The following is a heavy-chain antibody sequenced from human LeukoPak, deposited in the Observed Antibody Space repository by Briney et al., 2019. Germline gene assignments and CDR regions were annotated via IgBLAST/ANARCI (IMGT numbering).Heavy chain of an antibody. D-gene: IGHD6-13*01. CDR3: AKGTGYSSSWYDH. CDR1: GFTFSSYA. V-gene: IGHV3-23*01. CDR2: ISVSGGST. J-gene: IGHJ5*02. Sequence: TGGSLRLSCAASGFTFSSYAMSWVRQAPGKGLEWVSAISVSGGSTYYADSVKGRFTISRDNSKNTLYLQVNSLRAEDTAVYCCAKGTGYSSSWYDHWGQGTLVTVSS.